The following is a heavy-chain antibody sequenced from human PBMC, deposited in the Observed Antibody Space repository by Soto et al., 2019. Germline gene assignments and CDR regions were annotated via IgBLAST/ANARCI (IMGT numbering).Heavy chain of an antibody. V-gene: IGHV4-31*03. D-gene: IGHD5-18*01. Sequence: TLSLTCTVSGGSISSGGYYWSWIRQQPGKGLEWIGYIYYSGSTYYNPSLKSRVTISVDTSKNQFSLKLSSVTAADTAVYYCARGDTAMVTGYFDYWGQGTLVTVSS. J-gene: IGHJ4*02. CDR2: IYYSGST. CDR1: GGSISSGGYY. CDR3: ARGDTAMVTGYFDY.